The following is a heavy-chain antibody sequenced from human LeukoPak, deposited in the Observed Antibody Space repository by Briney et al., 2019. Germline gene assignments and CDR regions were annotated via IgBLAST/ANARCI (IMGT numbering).Heavy chain of an antibody. Sequence: PPGGSLRLSCAASGFSVSDYYMSWVRQAPGEELEWVSVIYSGGSAYSANSVKGRFTMSRDTSKNTLYLQMNSLRVEDTAVYYCARMVTGWPNWIDPWGQGTLVIVSS. CDR3: ARMVTGWPNWIDP. J-gene: IGHJ5*02. CDR1: GFSVSDYY. CDR2: IYSGGSA. V-gene: IGHV3-66*01. D-gene: IGHD6-19*01.